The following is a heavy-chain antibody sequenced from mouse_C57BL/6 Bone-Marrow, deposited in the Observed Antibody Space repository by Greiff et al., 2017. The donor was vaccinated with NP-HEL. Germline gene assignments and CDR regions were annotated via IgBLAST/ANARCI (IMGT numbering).Heavy chain of an antibody. Sequence: VQLQQSGAELVRPGSSVKMSCKTSGYTFTSYGINWVKQRPGQGLEWIGYIYIGNGNTEYNEKFKGKATLTADTSSSTAYMQLSSLTSEDSAVYFCARWGDLRDWYFDVWGTGTTVTVSS. V-gene: IGHV1-58*01. CDR2: IYIGNGNT. J-gene: IGHJ1*03. CDR3: ARWGDLRDWYFDV. CDR1: GYTFTSYG.